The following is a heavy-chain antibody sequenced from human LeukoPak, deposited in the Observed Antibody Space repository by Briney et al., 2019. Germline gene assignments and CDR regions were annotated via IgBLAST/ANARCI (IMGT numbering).Heavy chain of an antibody. V-gene: IGHV3-30*04. D-gene: IGHD4-17*01. CDR2: ISYDGSNK. J-gene: IGHJ6*03. CDR3: ATDGWDKTTSSYYYYYYMDV. CDR1: GFTFSSYA. Sequence: PGGSLRLSCAASGFTFSSYAMHWVRQAPGKGLEWVAVISYDGSNKYYTDSVKGRFTISRDNSKNTLYVQMNSLRAEDTAVYYCATDGWDKTTSSYYYYYYMDVWGKGITVTISS.